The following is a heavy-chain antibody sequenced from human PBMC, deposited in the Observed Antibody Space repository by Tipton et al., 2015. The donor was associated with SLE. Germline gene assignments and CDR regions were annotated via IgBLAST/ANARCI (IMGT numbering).Heavy chain of an antibody. D-gene: IGHD5-18*01. Sequence: GSLRLSCTASGFTFSTYAMNWVRQAPGKGLEWVSAISGGGGSSYYADSLKGRFTISRDNSKNTLYLQMNSLRAEDTAVYYCAKDTAIDFYYYYYGMDVWGQGTTVTVSS. CDR3: AKDTAIDFYYYYYGMDV. V-gene: IGHV3-23*01. CDR2: ISGGGGSS. J-gene: IGHJ6*02. CDR1: GFTFSTYA.